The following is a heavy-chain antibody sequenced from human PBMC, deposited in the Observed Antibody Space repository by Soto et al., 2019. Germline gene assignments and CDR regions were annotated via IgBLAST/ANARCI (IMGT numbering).Heavy chain of an antibody. CDR1: GYTLSELA. Sequence: ASVKVSCKVSGYTLSELAIHWVRQAPGKVFEWMGGFDPEGSDTIYAKKFQGRVTMTSDTSTETAYMELESLTSEDTAFYYCATMGFCGPGCYSFDYWGKGTLVTVSS. V-gene: IGHV1-24*01. CDR3: ATMGFCGPGCYSFDY. D-gene: IGHD2-21*02. CDR2: FDPEGSDT. J-gene: IGHJ4*02.